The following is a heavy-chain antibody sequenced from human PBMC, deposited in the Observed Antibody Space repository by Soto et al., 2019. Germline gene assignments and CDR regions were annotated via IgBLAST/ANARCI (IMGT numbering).Heavy chain of an antibody. J-gene: IGHJ4*02. CDR2: ISYDGNNK. Sequence: PGGSPRLSCAAPEFTFSKYAMHWVRPPPGKGLQWLAVISYDGNNKYYADSVEGRFTISRDNSKNTVYLQMNSLRLEDTAVYYCARGPSYSDSYFDYRGQGTLVTVSS. V-gene: IGHV3-30*03. CDR3: ARGPSYSDSYFDY. D-gene: IGHD4-17*01. CDR1: EFTFSKYA.